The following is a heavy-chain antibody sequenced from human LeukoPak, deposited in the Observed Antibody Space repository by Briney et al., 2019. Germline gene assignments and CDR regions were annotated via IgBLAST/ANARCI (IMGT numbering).Heavy chain of an antibody. D-gene: IGHD3-22*01. J-gene: IGHJ4*02. CDR2: ISHSGGST. V-gene: IGHV3-23*01. CDR3: AKDLTRYYDSSGYYDY. CDR1: GFTFSSFA. Sequence: SLRLSCAASGFTFSSFAMSWVRQAPGKGLEWVSAISHSGGSTYYADSVKGRFTISRDNSKNTLYLQMNSLRAEDTAVYYCAKDLTRYYDSSGYYDYWGQGTLVTVSS.